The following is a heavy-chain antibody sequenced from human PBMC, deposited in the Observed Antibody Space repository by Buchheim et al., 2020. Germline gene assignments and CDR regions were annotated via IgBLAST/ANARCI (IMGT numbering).Heavy chain of an antibody. CDR2: LTISGDFT. CDR3: AKEVRPNDF. Sequence: EVHLVQSGGGLVQPGGSLRLSCEASGFTFSSAAMTWVRQAPGKGLEWVSSLTISGDFTYYADSVRGRFPISRDNPKNTLYLQMNSLRAEDTAVYYCAKEVRPNDFWGQGTL. V-gene: IGHV3-23*04. J-gene: IGHJ4*02. CDR1: GFTFSSAA.